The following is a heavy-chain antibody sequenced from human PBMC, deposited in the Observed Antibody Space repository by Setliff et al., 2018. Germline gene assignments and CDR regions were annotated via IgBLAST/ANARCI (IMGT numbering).Heavy chain of an antibody. J-gene: IGHJ6*02. Sequence: SVKVSCKASGGTFKNFAISWVRQAPGQGLEWMGGIIPMFRSGNYAQRFQGRVTITADESTSTVYMELTSLRPKDTAVYYCARGKMDVVAAGGKYCAMDVWGQGTAVTVSS. CDR3: ARGKMDVVAAGGKYCAMDV. CDR1: GGTFKNFA. D-gene: IGHD6-13*01. CDR2: IIPMFRSG. V-gene: IGHV1-69*13.